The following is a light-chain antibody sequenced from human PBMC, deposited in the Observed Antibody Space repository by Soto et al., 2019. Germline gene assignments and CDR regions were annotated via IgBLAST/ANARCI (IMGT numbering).Light chain of an antibody. V-gene: IGLV1-44*01. CDR2: NFN. CDR1: SSNIGSNT. J-gene: IGLJ2*01. CDR3: AAWDDSLNGPV. Sequence: QLVLTQPPSASGTPGQRVTISCSGSSSNIGSNTVHWYQHLPGTAPKLLIYNFNQRPSGVPDRFSGSNSGTSASLAISGLQSEDEADYYCAAWDDSLNGPVFGGGTKLTVL.